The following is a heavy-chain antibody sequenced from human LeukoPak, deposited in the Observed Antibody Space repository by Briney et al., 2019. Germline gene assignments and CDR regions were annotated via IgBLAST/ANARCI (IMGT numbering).Heavy chain of an antibody. CDR2: IIPIFGTA. D-gene: IGHD3-10*01. V-gene: IGHV1-69*05. CDR3: ARGGITMVRGVIANGGNWFDP. Sequence: SVKVSCKASGGTFSSYAISWVRQAPGQGLEWMGRIIPIFGTANYAQKFQGRVTITTDEATSTAYMELSSLRSEDTAVYYCARGGITMVRGVIANGGNWFDPWGQGTLVTVSS. CDR1: GGTFSSYA. J-gene: IGHJ5*02.